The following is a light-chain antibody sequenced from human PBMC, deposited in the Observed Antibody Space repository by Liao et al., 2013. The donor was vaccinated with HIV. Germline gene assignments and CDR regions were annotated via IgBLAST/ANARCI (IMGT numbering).Light chain of an antibody. CDR1: NIGSKN. J-gene: IGLJ2*01. V-gene: IGLV3-9*01. CDR2: RGN. Sequence: SYVLTQPLSVSVTLGQTARITCGGNNIGSKNVHWYQQKPGQAPVLVIYRGNNRPSGIPERFSGSNSGNTATLTISGVEAGDSGSDHPGVFGGGTKLTVL. CDR3: GV.